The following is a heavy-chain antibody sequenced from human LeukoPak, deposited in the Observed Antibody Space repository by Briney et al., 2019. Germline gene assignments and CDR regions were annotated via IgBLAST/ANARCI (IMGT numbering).Heavy chain of an antibody. V-gene: IGHV1-8*01. J-gene: IGHJ3*02. Sequence: ASVKVSCKASGYTFTSYDIYWVRQATGQGLEWMGWMNPNSGNTGYAQKFQGRVTMTRNTSISTAYMELSSLRSEDTAVYYCARGSVDFWSGYDFLDIWGQGTMVTVSS. D-gene: IGHD3-3*01. CDR1: GYTFTSYD. CDR2: MNPNSGNT. CDR3: ARGSVDFWSGYDFLDI.